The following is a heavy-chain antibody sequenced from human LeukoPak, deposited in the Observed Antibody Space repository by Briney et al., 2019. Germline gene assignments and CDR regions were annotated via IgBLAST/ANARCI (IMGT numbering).Heavy chain of an antibody. J-gene: IGHJ6*03. V-gene: IGHV1-69*02. D-gene: IGHD2-2*02. CDR3: ASATYCCSTSCYTGGYYYYYMDV. CDR1: GGTFSSYT. Sequence: SVKVSCKASGGTFSSYTISWVRQAPGQGLEWMGRIIPILGIANYAQKFQGRVTITADKSTSTAYMELSSLRSEDTAVYYCASATYCCSTSCYTGGYYYYYMDVWGKGTTVTVSS. CDR2: IIPILGIA.